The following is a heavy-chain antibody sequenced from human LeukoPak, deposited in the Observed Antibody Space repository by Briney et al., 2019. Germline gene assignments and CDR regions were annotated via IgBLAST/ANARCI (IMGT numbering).Heavy chain of an antibody. D-gene: IGHD3-22*01. Sequence: GASVTVSCKVSGYTLTELSMHWVRQAPGKGLEWMGGFDPEDGETIYAQKFQGRVTMTEDTSTDTAYMELSSLRSEDTAVYYCATRYYYDSSGYYQQARGFDYWGQGTLVTVSS. CDR3: ATRYYYDSSGYYQQARGFDY. CDR2: FDPEDGET. CDR1: GYTLTELS. V-gene: IGHV1-24*01. J-gene: IGHJ4*02.